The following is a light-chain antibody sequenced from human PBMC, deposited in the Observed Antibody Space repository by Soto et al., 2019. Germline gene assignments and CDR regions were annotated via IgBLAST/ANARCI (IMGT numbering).Light chain of an antibody. CDR2: GAS. V-gene: IGKV3-15*01. J-gene: IGKJ2*01. CDR3: QQYNNWPVT. CDR1: QSVSSN. Sequence: EIVMTQSPATLSVSPGERATLSCRASQSVSSNLAWYQQKPGQAPRLLIYGASTMATGIPARFSGSRSGTEFTLTISSLQSEDFAVYYCQQYNNWPVTFGQGTKLEIK.